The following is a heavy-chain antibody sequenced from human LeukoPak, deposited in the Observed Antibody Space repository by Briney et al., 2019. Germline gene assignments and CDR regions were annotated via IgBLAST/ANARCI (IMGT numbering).Heavy chain of an antibody. Sequence: GGSLRLSCAASGFAFSSYWMSWVRQAPGEGLEWVANIKYDEIEKYHVDSVKGRFTISRDNAKNSLYLQMNSLRAEDTAAYYCARDTGALVTHFDYWGQGTLVTVSS. CDR3: ARDTGALVTHFDY. D-gene: IGHD5-18*01. CDR2: IKYDEIEK. J-gene: IGHJ4*02. V-gene: IGHV3-7*03. CDR1: GFAFSSYW.